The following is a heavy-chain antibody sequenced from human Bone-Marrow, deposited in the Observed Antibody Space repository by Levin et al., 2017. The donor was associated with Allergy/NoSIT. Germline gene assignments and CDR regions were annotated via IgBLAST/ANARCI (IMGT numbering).Heavy chain of an antibody. CDR2: IWYDGSNK. D-gene: IGHD2-15*01. V-gene: IGHV3-33*01. CDR1: GFTFSSYG. CDR3: ARKSVDGAYYYYYGMDV. Sequence: QPGGSLRLSCAASGFTFSSYGMHWVRQAPGKGLEWVAVIWYDGSNKYYADSVKGRFTISRDNSKNTLYLQMNSLRAEDTAVYYCARKSVDGAYYYYYGMDVWGQGTTVTVSS. J-gene: IGHJ6*02.